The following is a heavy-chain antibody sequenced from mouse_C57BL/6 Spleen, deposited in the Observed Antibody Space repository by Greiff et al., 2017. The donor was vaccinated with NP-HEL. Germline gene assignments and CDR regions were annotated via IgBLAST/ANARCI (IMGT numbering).Heavy chain of an antibody. V-gene: IGHV5-17*01. D-gene: IGHD1-1*01. CDR3: ARPSTVVAPDY. CDR1: GFTFSDYG. Sequence: EVQLVESGGGLVKPGGSLKLSCAASGFTFSDYGMHWVRQAPEKGLEWVAYISSGSSTIYYADTVKGRFTISRDNAKNTLFLQMTSLRSEDTAMYYCARPSTVVAPDYWGQGTSVTVSS. J-gene: IGHJ4*01. CDR2: ISSGSSTI.